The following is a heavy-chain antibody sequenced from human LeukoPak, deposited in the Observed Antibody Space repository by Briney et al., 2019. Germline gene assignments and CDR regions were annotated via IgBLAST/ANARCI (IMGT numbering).Heavy chain of an antibody. CDR1: GFTFSSYG. CDR2: IWYDGSNK. V-gene: IGHV3-33*06. J-gene: IGHJ6*03. Sequence: GGSLRLXCAASGFTFSSYGMHWVRQAPGKGLEWVAVIWYDGSNKYYADSVKGRFTISRDNSKNTLYLQMNSLRAEDTAVYYCAKDRNYMDVWGKGTTVTVSS. CDR3: AKDRNYMDV.